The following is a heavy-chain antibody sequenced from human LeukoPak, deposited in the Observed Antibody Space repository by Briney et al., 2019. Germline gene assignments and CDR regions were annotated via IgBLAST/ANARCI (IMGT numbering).Heavy chain of an antibody. CDR2: FDPEDGET. CDR3: ATAAIGTEQLVQDANWFDP. CDR1: GFTFSSYS. J-gene: IGHJ5*02. D-gene: IGHD6-6*01. V-gene: IGHV1-24*01. Sequence: GGSLRLSCAASGFTFSSYSMNWVRQAPGKGLEWMGGFDPEDGETIYAQKFQGRVTMTEDTSTDTAYMELSSLRSEDTAVYYCATAAIGTEQLVQDANWFDPWGQGTLVTVSS.